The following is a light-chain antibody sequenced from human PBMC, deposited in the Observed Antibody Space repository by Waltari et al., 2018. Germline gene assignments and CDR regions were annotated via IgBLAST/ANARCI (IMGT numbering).Light chain of an antibody. CDR3: SSYISGVTLYV. Sequence: QPALTQPASVSGSPGQSITISCIGTSSAVGPSNYLTWYQQHPGKAPKLMIYDVTKRPSGVSGRFSGSKSGNTTSLTISGLQAEDEADYYCSSYISGVTLYVFGTGTKVTVL. V-gene: IGLV2-14*03. CDR1: SSAVGPSNY. J-gene: IGLJ1*01. CDR2: DVT.